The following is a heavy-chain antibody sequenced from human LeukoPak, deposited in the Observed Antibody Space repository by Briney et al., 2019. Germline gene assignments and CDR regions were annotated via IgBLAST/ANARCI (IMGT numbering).Heavy chain of an antibody. Sequence: SVKVSCKASGYTFTGYYMHWVRQAPGQGLEWMGRIIPILGIANYAQKFQGRVTITADKSTSTAYMELSSLRSEDTAVYYCARGGVVVVPAAIQYYYYGMDVWGQGTTVTVSS. CDR2: IIPILGIA. CDR1: GYTFTGYY. CDR3: ARGGVVVVPAAIQYYYYGMDV. D-gene: IGHD2-2*02. V-gene: IGHV1-69*04. J-gene: IGHJ6*02.